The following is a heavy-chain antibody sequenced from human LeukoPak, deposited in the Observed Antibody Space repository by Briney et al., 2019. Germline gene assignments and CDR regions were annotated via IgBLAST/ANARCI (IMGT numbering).Heavy chain of an antibody. V-gene: IGHV3-23*01. J-gene: IGHJ5*02. CDR1: GFTFSSYS. CDR3: AHQVPPNDEFFDH. CDR2: ISNTGRAT. Sequence: GGSLRLSCVASGFTFSSYSMHWVRQAPGEGLEWLSGISNTGRATDYADSIKGRFTISRDNSKNTVFLQMNSLRAEDTAEYFCAHQVPPNDEFFDHWGRAPWSPSPQ.